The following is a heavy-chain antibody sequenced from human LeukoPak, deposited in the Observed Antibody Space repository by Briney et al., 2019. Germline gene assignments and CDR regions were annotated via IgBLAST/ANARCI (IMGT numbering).Heavy chain of an antibody. V-gene: IGHV3-9*01. Sequence: PGRSLRLSCAASGFTFDDYAMHWVRQTPGKGLEWVSGISWNSGNIGYADSVKGRFTISRDNAKNSLYLQMNSLRAEDTALYYCAKDSGYYYGSGTHYLNWGQGTLVTVSS. CDR1: GFTFDDYA. CDR3: AKDSGYYYGSGTHYLN. D-gene: IGHD3-10*01. CDR2: ISWNSGNI. J-gene: IGHJ4*02.